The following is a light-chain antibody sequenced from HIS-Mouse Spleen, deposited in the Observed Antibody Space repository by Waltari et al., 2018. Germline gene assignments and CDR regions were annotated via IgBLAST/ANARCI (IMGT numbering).Light chain of an antibody. CDR1: SSDVGVYNY. V-gene: IGLV2-14*03. CDR3: SSYTSSSPVV. Sequence: QSALTQPASVSGPPGQSITISCTRTSSDVGVYNYVSWYQQHPGKAPKLMIYDVSNRPSGVSNRFSGSKSGNTASLTISVLQAEDEADYYCSSYTSSSPVVFGGGTKLTVL. CDR2: DVS. J-gene: IGLJ2*01.